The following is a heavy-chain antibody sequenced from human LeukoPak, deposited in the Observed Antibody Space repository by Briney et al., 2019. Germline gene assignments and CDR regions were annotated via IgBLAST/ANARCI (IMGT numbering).Heavy chain of an antibody. CDR1: GYTFTGYY. CDR2: INPNSGGT. V-gene: IGHV1-2*04. J-gene: IGHJ4*02. CDR3: ARGFVVGAINFDY. Sequence: EASVKASCKASGYTFTGYYMHWVRQAPGQGLEWMGWINPNSGGTSYAQKFQGWVTMTRDTSISTAYMELSRLRSDDTAVYYCARGFVVGAINFDYWGQGTLVTVSS. D-gene: IGHD1-26*01.